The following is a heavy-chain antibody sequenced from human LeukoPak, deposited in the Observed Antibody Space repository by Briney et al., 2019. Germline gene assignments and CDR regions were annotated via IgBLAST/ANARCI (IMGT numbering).Heavy chain of an antibody. CDR1: GYTLTELS. J-gene: IGHJ4*02. D-gene: IGHD3-10*01. CDR2: FDPEDGET. CDR3: ATDLFRIDYGSGDTSLDY. Sequence: ASVKLSCKVSGYTLTELSMHWVRQAPGKGLEWMGGFDPEDGETIYAQKFQGRVTMTEDTSTDTAYMELSSLRSEDTAVYYCATDLFRIDYGSGDTSLDYWGQGTLVTVSS. V-gene: IGHV1-24*01.